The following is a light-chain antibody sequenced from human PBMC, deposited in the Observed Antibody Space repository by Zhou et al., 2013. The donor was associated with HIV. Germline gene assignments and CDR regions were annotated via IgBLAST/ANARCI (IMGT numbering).Light chain of an antibody. V-gene: IGKV3-20*01. CDR3: QQHGGSLWT. J-gene: IGKJ1*01. CDR2: AAS. Sequence: EIVLTQSPGTLSLSPGERATLSCRASQSLSSSFLTWYQKKPDQAPRLLIYAASYRATGVPDRFSGSGSGTDFTLTISTLEPEDFAVYYCQQHGGSLWTFGPRGPRWISN. CDR1: QSLSSSF.